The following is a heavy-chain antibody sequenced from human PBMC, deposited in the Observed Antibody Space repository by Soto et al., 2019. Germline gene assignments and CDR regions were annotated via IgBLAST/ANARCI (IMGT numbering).Heavy chain of an antibody. CDR2: IYYSGST. CDR1: GGSISSYY. J-gene: IGHJ5*02. D-gene: IGHD6-13*01. V-gene: IGHV4-59*08. Sequence: PSETLSLTCTISGGSISSYYWSWIRQPPGKGLEWIGYIYYSGSTNYNPSLKSRVTISVDTSKNQFSLKPSSVTAADTAVYYCARGVRSSRSNWFDPWGQGTLVALSS. CDR3: ARGVRSSRSNWFDP.